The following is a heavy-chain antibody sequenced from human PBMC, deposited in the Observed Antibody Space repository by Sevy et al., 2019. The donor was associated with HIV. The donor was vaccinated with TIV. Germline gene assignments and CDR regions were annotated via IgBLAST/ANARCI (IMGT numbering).Heavy chain of an antibody. J-gene: IGHJ6*02. CDR2: INSDGSST. Sequence: GGSLRLSCAASGFTFSSYWMHWVRQAPGKGLVWVSRINSDGSSTSYADSVKGRFTISRDNAKNTLYLQMNSLRAEDXXXXXXXXXXXXXXXXXXXXXYYGMDVWGQGTTVTVSS. CDR3: XXXXXXXXXXXXXXXYYGMDV. CDR1: GFTFSSYW. V-gene: IGHV3-74*01.